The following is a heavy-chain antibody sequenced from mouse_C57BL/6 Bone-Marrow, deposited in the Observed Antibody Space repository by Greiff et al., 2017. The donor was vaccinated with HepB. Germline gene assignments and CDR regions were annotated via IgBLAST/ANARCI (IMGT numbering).Heavy chain of an antibody. J-gene: IGHJ2*01. CDR3: AREVGPSYYFDY. Sequence: VQLQQSGPELVKPGASVKISCKASGYTFTDYYMNWVKQSHGKSLEWIGDINPNNGGTSYNQKFKGKATLTVDKSSSTAYMELRSLTSEDSAVYYCAREVGPSYYFDYWGQGTTLTVSS. V-gene: IGHV1-26*01. CDR1: GYTFTDYY. D-gene: IGHD4-1*01. CDR2: INPNNGGT.